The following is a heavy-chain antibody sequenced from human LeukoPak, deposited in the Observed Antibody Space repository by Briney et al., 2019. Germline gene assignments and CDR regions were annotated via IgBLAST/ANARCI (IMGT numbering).Heavy chain of an antibody. J-gene: IGHJ4*02. CDR3: ARAPYYDRSGERTYDY. D-gene: IGHD3-22*01. CDR1: DYSFNTYA. V-gene: IGHV1-18*01. CDR2: LSPYNGNT. Sequence: GASVKVSCKASDYSFNTYAISWVRQAPGQGLEWMGWLSPYNGNTNYAQKFQGRVTMTTDTSTRTAYMELRSLRSDDTAVYYCARAPYYDRSGERTYDYWGQRTLVTVSS.